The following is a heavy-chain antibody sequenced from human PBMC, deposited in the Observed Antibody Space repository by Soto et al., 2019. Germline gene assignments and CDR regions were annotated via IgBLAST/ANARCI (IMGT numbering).Heavy chain of an antibody. CDR1: GGSISSGDYY. J-gene: IGHJ5*02. CDR2: IYYTGST. V-gene: IGHV4-31*03. Sequence: QVQLQESGPGLVKPSQTLSLTCTVSGGSISSGDYYWSWIRQHPGKGLEWIGYIYYTGSTYYNPSLKRRVTISVDTSKNQFSLKLSSVTAADTAVYYCATGDSVVVGATSETWGQGTLVTVSS. D-gene: IGHD2-15*01. CDR3: ATGDSVVVGATSET.